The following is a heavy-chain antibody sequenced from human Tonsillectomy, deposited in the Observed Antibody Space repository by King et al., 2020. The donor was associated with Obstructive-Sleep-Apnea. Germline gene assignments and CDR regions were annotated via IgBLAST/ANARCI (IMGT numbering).Heavy chain of an antibody. CDR1: GFTFDDYA. D-gene: IGHD6-13*01. V-gene: IGHV3-9*01. Sequence: VQLVESGGGLVQPGRSLRLSCAASGFTFDDYAMHWVRQAPGKGLEWVSGISWNSGSIGYADSVKGRFTISRDNAKNSLYLQMNSLRAEDTALYYCAKDSGRSSSWYSPDYWGQGTLVTVSS. CDR3: AKDSGRSSSWYSPDY. J-gene: IGHJ4*02. CDR2: ISWNSGSI.